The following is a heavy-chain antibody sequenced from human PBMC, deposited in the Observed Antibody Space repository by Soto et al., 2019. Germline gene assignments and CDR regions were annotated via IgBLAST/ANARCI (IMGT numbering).Heavy chain of an antibody. CDR1: GYTFTSYG. D-gene: IGHD3-9*01. CDR2: ISAYNGNT. V-gene: IGHV1-18*01. J-gene: IGHJ3*02. Sequence: GASVKVSCKASGYTFTSYGISWVRQAPGQGLEWMGWISAYNGNTNYAQKLQGRVTMTTDTSTSTAYMELRSLRSDDTAVYYCARSRGLRYFDSLSIDAFVIWGQGTMVTVS. CDR3: ARSRGLRYFDSLSIDAFVI.